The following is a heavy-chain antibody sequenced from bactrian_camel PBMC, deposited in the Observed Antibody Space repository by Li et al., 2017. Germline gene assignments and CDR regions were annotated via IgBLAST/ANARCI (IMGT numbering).Heavy chain of an antibody. CDR1: GPTYERGC. CDR3: AVDRCGVATGWLDPRRYNY. J-gene: IGHJ4*01. Sequence: HVQLVESGGGSVQAGGSLSLTCTASGPTYERGCMAWFRQAPGKEREGVAVVEADGTAYHADSVKGRFTVSHSQDSAKNTVTVYLQMNSLKPEDTGIYYCAVDRCGVATGWLDPRRYNYWGQGTQVTVS. D-gene: IGHD4*01. CDR2: VEADGTA. V-gene: IGHV3-3*01.